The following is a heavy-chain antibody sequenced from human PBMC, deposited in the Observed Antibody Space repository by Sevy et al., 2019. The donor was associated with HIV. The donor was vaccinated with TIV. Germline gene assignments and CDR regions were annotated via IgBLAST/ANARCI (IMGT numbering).Heavy chain of an antibody. V-gene: IGHV3-30-3*01. D-gene: IGHD3-22*01. CDR3: ARKPEVGYYYDSSGSQGAFDI. CDR2: ISYDGSNK. J-gene: IGHJ3*02. CDR1: GFIFSSYA. Sequence: GGSLRLSCAASGFIFSSYAMHWVRQAPGKGLEWVAVISYDGSNKYYADSVKGRFTISRDNSKNTLYLQMNSLRAEDTAVYYCARKPEVGYYYDSSGSQGAFDIWGQGTMVTVSS.